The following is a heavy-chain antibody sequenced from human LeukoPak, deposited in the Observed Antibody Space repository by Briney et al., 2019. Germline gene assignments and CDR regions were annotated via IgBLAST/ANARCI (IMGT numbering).Heavy chain of an antibody. Sequence: GGSLRLSCAASGCTFSSYGMHRVRQAPGKGLEWVAVIWYDGSNKYYADSVKGRFTISRDNSKNTLYLQMNSLRAEDTAVYYCAGAYSSSWYYHFDYWGQGTLVTVSS. J-gene: IGHJ4*02. CDR3: AGAYSSSWYYHFDY. CDR2: IWYDGSNK. D-gene: IGHD6-13*01. CDR1: GCTFSSYG. V-gene: IGHV3-33*01.